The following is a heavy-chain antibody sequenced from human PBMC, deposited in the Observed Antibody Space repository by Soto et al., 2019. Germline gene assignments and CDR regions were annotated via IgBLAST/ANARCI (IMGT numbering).Heavy chain of an antibody. CDR2: IYYSGST. CDR1: GGSISSSSYY. Sequence: PSETLSLTCTVSGGSISSSSYYWGWIRQPPGKGLEWIGSIYYSGSTYYNPSLKSRVTISVDTSKNQFSLKLSSVTAADTAVYYCATEVVVAATFFDYWGQGTLVTVSS. V-gene: IGHV4-39*01. CDR3: ATEVVVAATFFDY. D-gene: IGHD2-15*01. J-gene: IGHJ4*02.